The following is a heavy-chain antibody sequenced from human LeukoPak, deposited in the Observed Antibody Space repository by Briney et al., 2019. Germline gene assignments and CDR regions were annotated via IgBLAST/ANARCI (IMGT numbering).Heavy chain of an antibody. Sequence: GGSLRLSCAASGFTFSSYGVHWVRQAPGKGLEWVAVISYDGSNKYYADSVKGRFTISRDNSKNTLYLQMNSLRAEDTAVYYCAKEVRRAYYGSGRRLDYWGQGTPVTVSS. J-gene: IGHJ4*02. CDR3: AKEVRRAYYGSGRRLDY. D-gene: IGHD3-10*01. V-gene: IGHV3-30*18. CDR1: GFTFSSYG. CDR2: ISYDGSNK.